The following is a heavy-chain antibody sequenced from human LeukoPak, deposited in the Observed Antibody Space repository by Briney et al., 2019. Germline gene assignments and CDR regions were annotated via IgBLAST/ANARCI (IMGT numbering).Heavy chain of an antibody. V-gene: IGHV3-23*01. J-gene: IGHJ3*01. CDR1: GFIFSSYD. Sequence: QTGGSLRLSCVGSGFIFSSYDMGWVRQAPGKGLEWVSSISRAGDRTYYEDSVKGRFTISRDNSRNTMYLQMDSLRAEDTAVYYCARGESFAFDVWGQGTMVTVSS. CDR3: ARGESFAFDV. CDR2: ISRAGDRT.